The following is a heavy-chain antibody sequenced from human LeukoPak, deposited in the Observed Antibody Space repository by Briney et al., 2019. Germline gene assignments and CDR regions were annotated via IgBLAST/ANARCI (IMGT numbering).Heavy chain of an antibody. Sequence: GGSLRLSCAASGFTLSNYAMSWVRQAPGKGLEWVTAITGSGGNTYYADSVKGRFTISRDNSKNTVFLQMNSLRAEDTAVYYCAKWGDYDVLTGYYVSDYWGQGTLVTVSS. J-gene: IGHJ4*02. CDR3: AKWGDYDVLTGYYVSDY. CDR1: GFTLSNYA. V-gene: IGHV3-23*01. CDR2: ITGSGGNT. D-gene: IGHD3-9*01.